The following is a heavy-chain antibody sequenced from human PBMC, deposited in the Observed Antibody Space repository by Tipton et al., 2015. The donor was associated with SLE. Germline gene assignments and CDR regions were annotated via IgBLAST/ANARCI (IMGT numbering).Heavy chain of an antibody. CDR3: AKTASYDFCSGYHMDV. V-gene: IGHV3-23*03. D-gene: IGHD3-3*01. J-gene: IGHJ6*04. CDR1: GFTFSHYA. Sequence: SLRLSCTASGFTFSHYAKTWVRQAPGKGLEWISVIYSGGSNVYYADSVKGRFTISRVNSKNTLYLQMISLRAEDTAVYYCAKTASYDFCSGYHMDVWGKGTTVTVSS. CDR2: IYSGGSNV.